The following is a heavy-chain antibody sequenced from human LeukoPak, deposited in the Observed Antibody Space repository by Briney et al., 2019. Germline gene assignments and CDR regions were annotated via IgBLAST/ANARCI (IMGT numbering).Heavy chain of an antibody. Sequence: SETLSLTCTVSGGSISSYYWSWIRQPLGKGLEWIGYIYYSGSTNYNPSLKSRVTISVDTSKNQFSLKLSSVTAADTAVYYCASHLRKAAASPFDYWGQGTLVTVSS. CDR1: GGSISSYY. CDR3: ASHLRKAAASPFDY. CDR2: IYYSGST. D-gene: IGHD6-13*01. V-gene: IGHV4-59*08. J-gene: IGHJ4*02.